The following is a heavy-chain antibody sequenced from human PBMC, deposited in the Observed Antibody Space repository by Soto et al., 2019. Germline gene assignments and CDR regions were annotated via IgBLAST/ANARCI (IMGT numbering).Heavy chain of an antibody. J-gene: IGHJ4*02. CDR3: AREPYYYDSSGYYSIFDY. D-gene: IGHD3-22*01. CDR1: GGSISSYY. CDR2: IYTSGST. V-gene: IGHV4-4*07. Sequence: SETLSLTCTVSGGSISSYYWSWIRQPAGKGLEWIGRIYTSGSTNYNPSLKSRVTMSVDTSKNQFSLKLSSVTAADTAVYYCAREPYYYDSSGYYSIFDYWGQGTLVTVS.